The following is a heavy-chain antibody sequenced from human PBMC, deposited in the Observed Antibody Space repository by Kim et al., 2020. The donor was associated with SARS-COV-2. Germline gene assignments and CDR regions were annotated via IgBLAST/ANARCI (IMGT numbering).Heavy chain of an antibody. D-gene: IGHD3-22*01. J-gene: IGHJ4*02. V-gene: IGHV3-30*02. CDR3: AKGGPYDSSGFSDY. Sequence: ADSVKGRFTISRDNSKNTLYLQMNRLRAEDTALYYCAKGGPYDSSGFSDYWGQGPLVTVSS.